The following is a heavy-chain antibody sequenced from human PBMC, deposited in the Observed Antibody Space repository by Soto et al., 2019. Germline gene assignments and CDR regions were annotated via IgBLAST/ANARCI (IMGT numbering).Heavy chain of an antibody. V-gene: IGHV1-2*06. J-gene: IGHJ6*02. Sequence: QVQLVQSGAEVKKPGASVKVSCTASGYSFSDYHIYWVRQAPGQGLEWLGRINPKSGGTSTAQKFQGRVTITADESANTLYLELRSLTSDDTAVYYCARGKDDYGDFGSMDVWGQGTSVTVSS. CDR1: GYSFSDYH. CDR2: INPKSGGT. CDR3: ARGKDDYGDFGSMDV. D-gene: IGHD4-17*01.